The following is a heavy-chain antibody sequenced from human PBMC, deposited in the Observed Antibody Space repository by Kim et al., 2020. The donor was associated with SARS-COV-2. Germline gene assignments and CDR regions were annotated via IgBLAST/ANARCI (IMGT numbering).Heavy chain of an antibody. D-gene: IGHD3-22*01. CDR3: ARVVYSSNYYDSSVPPGA. J-gene: IGHJ5*02. Sequence: GGSLRLSCAASGFTFSSYAMHWVRQAPGKGLEWVAVISYDGSNKYYADSVKGRITISRDNSKNTLCLQMNSLRAEDTAVYYCARVVYSSNYYDSSVPPGAWGQGTLVTVSS. CDR1: GFTFSSYA. V-gene: IGHV3-30*04. CDR2: ISYDGSNK.